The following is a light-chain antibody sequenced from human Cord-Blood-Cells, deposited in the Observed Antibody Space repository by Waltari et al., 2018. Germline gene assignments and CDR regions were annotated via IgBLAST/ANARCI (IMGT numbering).Light chain of an antibody. CDR3: QVWDSSSDHNYV. Sequence: SYALTQPPSVSVAPGKTARITSGGNNLASKTVHWYQQKPGQAPVLVIYYVSDRPSGIPERFSGSNSWNTATLTISRVEAGDEADYYCQVWDSSSDHNYVFGTGTKVTVL. V-gene: IGLV3-21*04. J-gene: IGLJ1*01. CDR1: NLASKT. CDR2: YVS.